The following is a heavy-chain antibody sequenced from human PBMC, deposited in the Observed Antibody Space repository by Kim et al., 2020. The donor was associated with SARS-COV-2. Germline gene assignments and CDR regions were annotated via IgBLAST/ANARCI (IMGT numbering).Heavy chain of an antibody. D-gene: IGHD6-13*01. J-gene: IGHJ5*02. CDR3: ARVPSSSWDPNWFDP. Sequence: SETLSLTCTVSGGSISSYYWSWIRQPPGKGLEWIGYIYYSGSTNYNPSLKSRVTISVDTSKNQFSLKLSSVTAADTAVYYCARVPSSSWDPNWFDPWGQGTLVTVSS. CDR2: IYYSGST. CDR1: GGSISSYY. V-gene: IGHV4-59*13.